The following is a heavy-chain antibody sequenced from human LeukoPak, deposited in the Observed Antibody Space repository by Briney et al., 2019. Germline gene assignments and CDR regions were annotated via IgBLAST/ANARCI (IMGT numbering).Heavy chain of an antibody. D-gene: IGHD6-25*01. V-gene: IGHV3-23*01. CDR2: ISGSGGST. Sequence: GGSLRLSCVASGFTFSSYAMSWVRQAPGKGLEWVSAISGSGGSTYYADSVKGRFTISRDNSKNTLYLQMNSLRAEDTAVYYCAKAIYSSGRMDVWGQGTTVTVSS. CDR1: GFTFSSYA. J-gene: IGHJ6*02. CDR3: AKAIYSSGRMDV.